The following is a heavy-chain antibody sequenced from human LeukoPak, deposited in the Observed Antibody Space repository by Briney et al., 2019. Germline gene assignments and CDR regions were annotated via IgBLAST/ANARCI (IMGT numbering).Heavy chain of an antibody. CDR2: ISYDGSNE. Sequence: GGSLRLSCAASGFTFSSYVMHWVRQAPGKGLEWVAIISYDGSNEYYADSVKGRFTISRDNAKNTVYLQMNSLSAEDTAVYYCASVFESWGQGFLVTVSS. CDR1: GFTFSSYV. CDR3: ASVFES. V-gene: IGHV3-30*04. J-gene: IGHJ4*02.